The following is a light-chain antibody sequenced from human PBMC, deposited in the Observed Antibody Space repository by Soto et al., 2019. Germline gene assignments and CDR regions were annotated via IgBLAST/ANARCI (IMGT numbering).Light chain of an antibody. CDR2: DAS. Sequence: DIPMPQSPSSLTASVGDRVTITCQTSQNISKYLIWYQQSPGKAPNLLISDASNLEAGVPSRFGGCGSVTHFTLTISSLQPEYIRRDYCHQYYDLPSTFGQGTSLQIK. V-gene: IGKV1-33*01. CDR3: HQYYDLPST. J-gene: IGKJ2*01. CDR1: QNISKY.